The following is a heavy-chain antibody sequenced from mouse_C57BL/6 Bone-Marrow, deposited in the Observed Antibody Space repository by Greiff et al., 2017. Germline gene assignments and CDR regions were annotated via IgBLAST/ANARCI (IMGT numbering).Heavy chain of an antibody. CDR2: IWSGGST. D-gene: IGHD1-1*01. CDR1: GFSLTSYG. J-gene: IGHJ3*01. Sequence: QVQLQQSGPGLVQPSQSLSITCTVSGFSLTSYGVHWVRQSPGKGLEWLGVIWSGGSTDYNAAFISSLSISKDNSKSPVFFKMNSLQADDTAIYYCDRNDPPCVCYYEGFAYWGQGTLVPVSA. CDR3: DRNDPPCVCYYEGFAY. V-gene: IGHV2-2*01.